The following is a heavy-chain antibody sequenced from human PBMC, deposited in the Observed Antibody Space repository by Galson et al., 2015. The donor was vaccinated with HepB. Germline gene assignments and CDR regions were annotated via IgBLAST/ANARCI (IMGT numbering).Heavy chain of an antibody. D-gene: IGHD1-1*01. J-gene: IGHJ4*02. CDR1: GFTFSSYA. CDR3: TRDKIKNWNQTFDY. CDR2: ISSNGGST. Sequence: SLRLSCAASGFTFSSYAMHWVRQAPGKGLEYVSAISSNGGSTYYADSVKGRFTISRDNSKNTLYLQMSSLRAEDTAVYYCTRDKIKNWNQTFDYWGQGTLVTVSS. V-gene: IGHV3-64D*06.